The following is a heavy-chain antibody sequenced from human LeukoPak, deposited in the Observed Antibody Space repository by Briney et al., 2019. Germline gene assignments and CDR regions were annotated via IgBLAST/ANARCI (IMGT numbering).Heavy chain of an antibody. Sequence: PGGSLRLSCVASGFSFSTYWMSWVRQAPGKGLEWVANIKQDGSEKYYVDSVKGRFTISRDNAKNSVYLQMNRLRVEDTAVYYCAKEPGEGGSAFDYWGQGTLVTVYS. CDR3: AKEPGEGGSAFDY. V-gene: IGHV3-7*01. CDR2: IKQDGSEK. CDR1: GFSFSTYW. D-gene: IGHD3-16*01. J-gene: IGHJ4*02.